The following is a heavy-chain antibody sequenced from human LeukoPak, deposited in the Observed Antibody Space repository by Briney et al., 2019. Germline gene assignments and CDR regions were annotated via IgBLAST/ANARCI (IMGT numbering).Heavy chain of an antibody. CDR2: IIPILGIA. J-gene: IGHJ5*02. CDR3: ARYYYDSSGYYHNWFDP. CDR1: GGTFSSYT. D-gene: IGHD3-22*01. Sequence: SVKVSCKASGGTFSSYTNSWVRQAPGQGLEWMGRIIPILGIANYAQKFQGRVTITADKSTSTAYMELSSLRSEDTAVYYCARYYYDSSGYYHNWFDPWGQGTLVTVSS. V-gene: IGHV1-69*02.